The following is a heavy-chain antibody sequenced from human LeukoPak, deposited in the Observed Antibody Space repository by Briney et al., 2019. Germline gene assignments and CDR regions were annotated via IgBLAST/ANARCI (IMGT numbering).Heavy chain of an antibody. V-gene: IGHV3-23*01. J-gene: IGHJ4*02. Sequence: SPRLSCAASGLTFSTFAMTSVGQPPGKRVEWVGSICPSGGEIHYADSVRGRFTISRDNSKSTLPLQMNSLRAEDTAIYYCATYRQVLLPFESWGQGTLVTVSS. CDR2: ICPSGGEI. CDR1: GLTFSTFA. CDR3: ATYRQVLLPFES. D-gene: IGHD2-8*02.